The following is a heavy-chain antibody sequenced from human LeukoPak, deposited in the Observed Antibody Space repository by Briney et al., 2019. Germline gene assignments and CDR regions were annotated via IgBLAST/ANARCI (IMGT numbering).Heavy chain of an antibody. CDR3: ARETVTTDGDFDY. V-gene: IGHV1-69*05. Sequence: SVKVSCKASGGTFSSYAISWVRQAPGQELEWMGRIIPIFGTANYAQKFQGRVTITTDESTSTAYMELSSLRSEDTAVYYCARETVTTDGDFDYWGQGTLVTVSS. J-gene: IGHJ4*02. CDR1: GGTFSSYA. D-gene: IGHD4-11*01. CDR2: IIPIFGTA.